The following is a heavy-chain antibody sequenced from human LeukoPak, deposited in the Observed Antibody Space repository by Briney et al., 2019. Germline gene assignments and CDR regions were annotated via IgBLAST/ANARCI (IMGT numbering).Heavy chain of an antibody. CDR1: GYTFTGYY. J-gene: IGHJ4*02. CDR3: ARGSSYSSGWIDY. D-gene: IGHD6-19*01. CDR2: INPNSGGT. Sequence: GASVKVSCKASGYTFTGYYMHWVRQAPGQGLEWMGRINPNSGGTNYAQKFQGRVTMTRDMSISTAYMELSRLRSDDTAVYYCARGSSYSSGWIDYWGQGTLVTVSS. V-gene: IGHV1-2*06.